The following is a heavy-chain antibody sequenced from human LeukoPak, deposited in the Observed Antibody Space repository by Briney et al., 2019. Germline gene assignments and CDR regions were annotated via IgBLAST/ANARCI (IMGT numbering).Heavy chain of an antibody. CDR3: AKVGSTMVRGVYYFDY. Sequence: HPGGSLRLSCAASGFTFSSYAMSWVRQAPGKGLEWVSGISGSGGSTYYADSVKGRFTIPRDNSRSTLYLHMNSLRAEDTAVYYCAKVGSTMVRGVYYFDYWGQGTLVTVSS. CDR2: ISGSGGST. V-gene: IGHV3-23*01. D-gene: IGHD3-10*01. CDR1: GFTFSSYA. J-gene: IGHJ4*02.